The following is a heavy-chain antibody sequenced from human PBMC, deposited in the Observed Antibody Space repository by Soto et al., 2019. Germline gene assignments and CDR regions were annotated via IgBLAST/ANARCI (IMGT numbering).Heavy chain of an antibody. Sequence: PSETLSLTCTVSGGSISSGGYYWSWIRQHPGKGLEWIGYIYYSGSTYYNPSLKSRVTISVDTSKNQFSLKLSSVTAADTAVYYCAREVSSSFRSFDYWGQGTLVTVSS. CDR3: AREVSSSFRSFDY. CDR2: IYYSGST. D-gene: IGHD6-6*01. V-gene: IGHV4-31*03. J-gene: IGHJ4*02. CDR1: GGSISSGGYY.